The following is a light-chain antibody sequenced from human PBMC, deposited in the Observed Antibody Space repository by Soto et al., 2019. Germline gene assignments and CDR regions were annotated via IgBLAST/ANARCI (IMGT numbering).Light chain of an antibody. CDR3: QQRSNWPPPLT. Sequence: EIVLTQSPATLSLSPGERATLSCRASQSVSSSLAWYQQKPGQAPRLLIYDASNRATGIPARFSGSGSGTDFTLTISSLEPEDFAVYYCQQRSNWPPPLTFGGGTKVEIK. CDR2: DAS. J-gene: IGKJ4*01. CDR1: QSVSSS. V-gene: IGKV3-11*01.